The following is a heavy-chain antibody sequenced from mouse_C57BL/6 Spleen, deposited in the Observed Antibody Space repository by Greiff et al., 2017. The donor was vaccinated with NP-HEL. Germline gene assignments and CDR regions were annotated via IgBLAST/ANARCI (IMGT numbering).Heavy chain of an antibody. CDR3: TRAILRPSAWFAY. CDR2: IDPETGGT. D-gene: IGHD1-2*01. J-gene: IGHJ3*01. CDR1: GYTFTDYE. Sequence: QVQLKESGAELVRPGASVTLSCKASGYTFTDYEMHWVKQTPVHGLEWIGAIDPETGGTAYNQKFKGKAILTADKSSSTAYMELRSLTSEDSAVYYCTRAILRPSAWFAYWGQGTLVTVSA. V-gene: IGHV1-15*01.